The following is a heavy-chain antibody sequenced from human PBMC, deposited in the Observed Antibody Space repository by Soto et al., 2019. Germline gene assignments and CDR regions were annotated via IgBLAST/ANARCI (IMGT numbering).Heavy chain of an antibody. CDR2: IRGDGSEI. D-gene: IGHD2-8*01. Sequence: EVQLVESGGGLVQPGGSLRLSCAASGFSFSTFWMSWVRQAPGRGLEWVAHIRGDGSEIYYLDSVKGRFTISRDNAKNSLYLQMSXLRTEDTAVYYCAIEYCTDEGSEDYWGQGTLVTVSS. CDR3: AIEYCTDEGSEDY. J-gene: IGHJ4*02. CDR1: GFSFSTFW. V-gene: IGHV3-7*01.